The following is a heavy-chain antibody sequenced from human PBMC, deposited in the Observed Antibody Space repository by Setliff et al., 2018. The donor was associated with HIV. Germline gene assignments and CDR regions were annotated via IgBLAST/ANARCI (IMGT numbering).Heavy chain of an antibody. V-gene: IGHV4-34*01. CDR2: ISHSGST. CDR1: GGSFSGHY. Sequence: SETLSLTCAVYGGSFSGHYWSWIRQTPGKGLEWIGDISHSGSTNCNPSLKSRVTISVDTSKNQFSLRLTSVTAADTAVYFCARGSRSPLVNKFRVTPAFDYWGQGTLVTV. D-gene: IGHD2-21*02. CDR3: ARGSRSPLVNKFRVTPAFDY. J-gene: IGHJ4*01.